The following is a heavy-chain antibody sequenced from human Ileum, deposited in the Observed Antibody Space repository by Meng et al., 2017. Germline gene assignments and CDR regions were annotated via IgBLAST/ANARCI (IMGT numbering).Heavy chain of an antibody. V-gene: IGHV3-11*01. D-gene: IGHD6-19*01. Sequence: QVQRVECGGGFVRPEGSLRLSCVTSGFSIRDYYMSWIRQAPGTGLEGSVDRSSEDSLIHHDEFMKGRFTMYRDNAKNSLYMQRKSLRADNKAVYYGARDRRYNCGWQTCDYWGQATLVTVFS. CDR3: ARDRRYNCGWQTCDY. J-gene: IGHJ4*02. CDR1: GFSIRDYY. CDR2: RSSEDSLI.